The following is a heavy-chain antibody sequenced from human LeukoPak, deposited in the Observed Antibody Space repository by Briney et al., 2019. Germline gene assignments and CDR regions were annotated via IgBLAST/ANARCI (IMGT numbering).Heavy chain of an antibody. CDR3: ARDKSNYYYYYMDV. CDR1: GFTFSSYS. V-gene: IGHV3-21*01. J-gene: IGHJ6*03. CDR2: ISSSSSYI. Sequence: GGSLRLSCAASGFTFSSYSMNWVRQAPGKGLEWVSSISSSSSYIYYADSVKGRFTISRDNAKNSLYLQMNSLRAEDTAVYYCARDKSNYYYYYMDVWGKGTTVTVSS.